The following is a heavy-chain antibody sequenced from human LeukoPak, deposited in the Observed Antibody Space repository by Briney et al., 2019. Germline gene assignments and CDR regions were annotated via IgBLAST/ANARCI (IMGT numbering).Heavy chain of an antibody. CDR1: GFTFSSYA. CDR3: AKDRGAYSSSWFDAFDI. J-gene: IGHJ3*02. D-gene: IGHD6-13*01. V-gene: IGHV3-23*01. Sequence: GGSLRLSCAASGFTFSSYAMSWVRQAPGKGLEWVSTISGSGGSTYYADSVKGRFTISRDNSKNTLYLQMNSLRAEDTAVYYCAKDRGAYSSSWFDAFDIWGQGTMVTVSS. CDR2: ISGSGGST.